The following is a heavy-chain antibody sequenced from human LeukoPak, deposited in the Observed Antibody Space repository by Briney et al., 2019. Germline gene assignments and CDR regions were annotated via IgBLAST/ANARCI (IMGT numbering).Heavy chain of an antibody. CDR3: ARGRSYYAGVYFDY. CDR1: GFTFSSYE. J-gene: IGHJ4*02. V-gene: IGHV3-48*03. Sequence: GGSLRLSCAASGFTFSSYEMNWVRQAPGKGLEWVSYISSSGSTIYYADSVKGRFTISRDNAKNSLYLQMNSLRAEDTAVYYGARGRSYYAGVYFDYWGQGTLVTVSS. CDR2: ISSSGSTI. D-gene: IGHD2/OR15-2a*01.